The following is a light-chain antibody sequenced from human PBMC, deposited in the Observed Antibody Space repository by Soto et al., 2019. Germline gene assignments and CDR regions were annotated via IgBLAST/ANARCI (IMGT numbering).Light chain of an antibody. V-gene: IGLV1-40*01. CDR2: GNS. CDR1: SSNIGAGYD. Sequence: QSVLTQPPSVSVAPGQRVTISCTGSSSNIGAGYDVHWYQQLPGTAPKLLIYGNSNRPSGVPVRFSGSKSGTSASLAITGLQAEDEADYYCQSYDSSLSGPYVFGTGTKVTVL. J-gene: IGLJ1*01. CDR3: QSYDSSLSGPYV.